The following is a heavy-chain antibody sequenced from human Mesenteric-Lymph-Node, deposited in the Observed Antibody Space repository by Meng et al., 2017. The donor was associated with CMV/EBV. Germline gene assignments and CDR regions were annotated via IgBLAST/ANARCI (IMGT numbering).Heavy chain of an antibody. CDR2: INTNTGNP. CDR3: ASGTVATSGPQFYYYSVDV. J-gene: IGHJ6*02. V-gene: IGHV7-4-1*01. CDR1: GYTFTNYA. D-gene: IGHD1-1*01. Sequence: ASVKVSCKASGYTFTNYAMNWVRQAPGQGLEWMGWINTNTGNPTYAQGFTGRFVFSLDTSVSTAYLQICSLKAEDTAVYYCASGTVATSGPQFYYYSVDVWGQGTTVTVSS.